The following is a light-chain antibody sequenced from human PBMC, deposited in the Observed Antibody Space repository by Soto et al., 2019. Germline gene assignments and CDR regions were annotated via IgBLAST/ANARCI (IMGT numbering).Light chain of an antibody. CDR2: GAS. J-gene: IGKJ3*01. Sequence: EIVMTQSPATLSVSPGGRATLSCRASQSISDTLAWYQQKPGQAPRLLIYGASTRATGIPARFSGSGSGTEFTLTISSLQSEDFAVYYCQQYNNWPPATFGPGTKVDIK. CDR3: QQYNNWPPAT. CDR1: QSISDT. V-gene: IGKV3-15*01.